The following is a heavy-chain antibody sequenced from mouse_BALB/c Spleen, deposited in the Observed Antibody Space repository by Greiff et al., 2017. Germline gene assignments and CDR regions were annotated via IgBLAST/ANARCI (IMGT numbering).Heavy chain of an antibody. CDR1: GFNITDYY. Sequence: VQLQQSGAELVRPGALVKLSCKASGFNITDYYMHWVKQRPEQGLEWIGWIDPENGNTIYDPKFQGKASITEDTSSNTAYLQLSSLTSEDTAVYYCARYGNSYYFDYWGQGTTLTVSS. D-gene: IGHD2-1*01. J-gene: IGHJ2*01. CDR2: IDPENGNT. V-gene: IGHV14-1*02. CDR3: ARYGNSYYFDY.